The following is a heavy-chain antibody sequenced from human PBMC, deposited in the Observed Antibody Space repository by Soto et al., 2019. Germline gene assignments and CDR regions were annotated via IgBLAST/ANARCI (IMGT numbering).Heavy chain of an antibody. V-gene: IGHV3-30-3*01. CDR1: GFTFSSYA. D-gene: IGHD3-10*01. CDR3: ARDAHYGSGSYYPYYYGMDV. Sequence: GGFLRLSCAASGFTFSSYAMHWVRQAPGKGLEWVAVISYDGSNKYYADSVKGRFTISRDNSKNTLYLQMNSLRAEDTAVYYCARDAHYGSGSYYPYYYGMDVWGQGTTVTVSS. J-gene: IGHJ6*02. CDR2: ISYDGSNK.